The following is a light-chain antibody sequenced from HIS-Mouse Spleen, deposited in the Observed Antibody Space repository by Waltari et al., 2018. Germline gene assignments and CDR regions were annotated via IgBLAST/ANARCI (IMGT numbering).Light chain of an antibody. V-gene: IGKV3-20*01. J-gene: IGKJ1*01. CDR1: QSVSSSY. CDR2: GAS. Sequence: EIVWTQSPGTLSLSPGERATLSSRASQSVSSSYLAWYQQKPGQAPRLLIYGASSRATGIPDRFSGSGSGTDFTLTISRLEPEDFAVYYCQQYGSSPPWPFGQGTKVEIK. CDR3: QQYGSSPPWP.